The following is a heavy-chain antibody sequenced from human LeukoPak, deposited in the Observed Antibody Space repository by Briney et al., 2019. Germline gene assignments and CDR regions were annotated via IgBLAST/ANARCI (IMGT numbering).Heavy chain of an antibody. CDR3: ARANMVRGRPLKY. V-gene: IGHV4-34*01. J-gene: IGHJ4*02. CDR1: GGSFSGYY. D-gene: IGHD3-10*01. CDR2: INHSGST. Sequence: SETLSLTCAVYGGSFSGYYWSWIRQPPGKGLEWIGEINHSGSTKYDPSLKSRVTISVDTSKNQFSLKLSSVTAADTAVYYCARANMVRGRPLKYWGQGTLVTVSS.